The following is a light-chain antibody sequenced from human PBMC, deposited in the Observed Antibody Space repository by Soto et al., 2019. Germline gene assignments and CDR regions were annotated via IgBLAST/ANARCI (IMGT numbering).Light chain of an antibody. CDR3: QQYNNWPIT. CDR2: GAS. CDR1: QSISSN. V-gene: IGKV3-15*01. J-gene: IGKJ5*01. Sequence: EIVMTQSPATLSVSPGERATLSCRASQSISSNLAWYQQKPGQAPRLLIYGASSRATGSPARFSGSGSGTEFTLTISSLQSEDFAVYYCQQYNNWPITFGQGTRLEI.